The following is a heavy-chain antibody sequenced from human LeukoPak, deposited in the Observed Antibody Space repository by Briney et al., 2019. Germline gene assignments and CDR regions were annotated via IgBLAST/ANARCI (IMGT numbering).Heavy chain of an antibody. CDR1: GFTFSSYS. V-gene: IGHV3-48*01. J-gene: IGHJ6*03. CDR3: ARDLSWETPGIAAAGSPYYYYYMDV. D-gene: IGHD6-13*01. CDR2: ISSSSSTI. Sequence: GGSLRLSCAASGFTFSSYSMNWVRQAPGKGLEWVSYISSSSSTIYYADSVKGRFTISRDNAKNSLYLQMNSLRAEDTAVYYCARDLSWETPGIAAAGSPYYYYYMDVWGKGTTVTVSS.